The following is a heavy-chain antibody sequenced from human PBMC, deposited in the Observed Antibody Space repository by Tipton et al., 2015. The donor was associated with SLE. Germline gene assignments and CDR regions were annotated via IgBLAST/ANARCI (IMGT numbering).Heavy chain of an antibody. CDR3: ARDLHCSSTSCYGGAFDI. D-gene: IGHD2-2*01. CDR1: GFTFSSYG. V-gene: IGHV3-30*02. J-gene: IGHJ3*02. Sequence: SLRLSCAASGFTFSSYGMHWVRQAPGKGLEWVAFIRYDGSNKYYADSVKGRFTISRDNAKNSLYLQMNSLRAEDTALYYCARDLHCSSTSCYGGAFDIWGQGTMVTVSS. CDR2: IRYDGSNK.